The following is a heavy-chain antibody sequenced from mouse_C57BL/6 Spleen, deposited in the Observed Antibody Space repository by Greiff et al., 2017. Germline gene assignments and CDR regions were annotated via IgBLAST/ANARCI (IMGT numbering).Heavy chain of an antibody. Sequence: DVKLVESGGDLVKPGGSLKLSCAASGFTFSSYGMSWVRQTPDKRLEWVATISSGGSYTYYPDSVKGRFTISRDNAKNTLYLQMSSLKSEDTAMYYCARDYDYGYYFDYWGQGTTLTVSS. J-gene: IGHJ2*01. D-gene: IGHD2-4*01. V-gene: IGHV5-6*02. CDR1: GFTFSSYG. CDR2: ISSGGSYT. CDR3: ARDYDYGYYFDY.